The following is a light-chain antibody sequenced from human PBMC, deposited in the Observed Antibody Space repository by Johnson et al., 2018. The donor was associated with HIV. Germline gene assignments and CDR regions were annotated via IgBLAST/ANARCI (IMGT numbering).Light chain of an antibody. Sequence: QSVLTQPPSVSAAPGQKVTISCSGSSSNIGNNYVSWYQQLPGTAPKLLIYDNNKRPSGIPDRFSGSKSGTSATLGISVLQTGDEADYYCGTWDSRLNVYLFGTGTKVTVL. CDR3: GTWDSRLNVYL. CDR2: DNN. V-gene: IGLV1-51*01. J-gene: IGLJ1*01. CDR1: SSNIGNNY.